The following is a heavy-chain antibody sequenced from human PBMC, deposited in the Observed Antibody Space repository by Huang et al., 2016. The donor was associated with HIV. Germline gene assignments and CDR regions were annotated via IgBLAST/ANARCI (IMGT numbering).Heavy chain of an antibody. CDR1: GDFISSTHYY. CDR2: VYQSGST. CDR3: ASQHIGAAATWF. V-gene: IGHV4-39*01. J-gene: IGHJ4*02. Sequence: QLQLQESGPGQVKPSETLSLTCTVSGDFISSTHYYWGWIRQSPGKGLEWVGSVYQSGSTNYNPSLKRRVTLSVDTSRNQFSLRLNSVTAADTAVYYCASQHIGAAATWFWGRGTQVAVSS. D-gene: IGHD6-13*01.